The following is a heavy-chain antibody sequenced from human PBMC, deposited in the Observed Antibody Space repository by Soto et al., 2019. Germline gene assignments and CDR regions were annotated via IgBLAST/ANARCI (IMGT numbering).Heavy chain of an antibody. CDR2: IYYSGST. CDR3: AREGNLGRWLQPLDF. V-gene: IGHV4-30-4*02. D-gene: IGHD5-12*01. CDR1: GGSISSGDYY. Sequence: SETLSLTCTVSGGSISSGDYYWSWIRQPPGKGLEWIGYIYYSGSTYYNPSLKSRVTISVETSKNQFSLRLISVTAADTAKYFCAREGNLGRWLQPLDFWGQGTLVTVSS. J-gene: IGHJ4*02.